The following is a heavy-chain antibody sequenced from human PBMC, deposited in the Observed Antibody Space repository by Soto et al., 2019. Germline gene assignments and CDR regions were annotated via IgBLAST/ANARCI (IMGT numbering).Heavy chain of an antibody. CDR3: ARVTMVIRDSDHFGVDV. D-gene: IGHD4-17*01. V-gene: IGHV4-38-2*02. J-gene: IGHJ6*02. Sequence: PSETLSLTCLVSGFPISSTYSWGWIRQPPGKGLGWIGSISHSGTTSYSPSLTSRVSISVDTSKNQVSLKLTSVTAADTAVYFCARVTMVIRDSDHFGVDVWGHGTTVTVS. CDR1: GFPISSTYS. CDR2: ISHSGTT.